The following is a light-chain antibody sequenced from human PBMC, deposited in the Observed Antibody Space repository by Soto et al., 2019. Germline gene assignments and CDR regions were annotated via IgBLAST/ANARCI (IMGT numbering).Light chain of an antibody. J-gene: IGLJ2*01. CDR2: EVT. CDR1: SSDIGADKY. V-gene: IGLV2-8*01. CDR3: SSRKI. Sequence: QSVLTQPPSASGSPGQSVTISCTGTSSDIGADKYVSWYQQHPGKAPKLMIFEVTERPSGVPDRFSGSKSGNTASLTVSGLQAEDEADYYCSSRKIFCGGTKLTVL.